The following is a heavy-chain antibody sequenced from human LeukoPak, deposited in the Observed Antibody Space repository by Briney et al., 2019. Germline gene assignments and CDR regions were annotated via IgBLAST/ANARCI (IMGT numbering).Heavy chain of an antibody. Sequence: GGSLRLSCAASGFSFNSDWMDWVRQAPGKGLEWVANIKHDESEKNYLDSVKGRFTISRDNAQNSLYLQMNGLRVEDTAVYYCTKRLDDWGQGTLVTVSS. CDR2: IKHDESEK. CDR1: GFSFNSDW. J-gene: IGHJ4*02. CDR3: TKRLDD. V-gene: IGHV3-7*01. D-gene: IGHD3-16*01.